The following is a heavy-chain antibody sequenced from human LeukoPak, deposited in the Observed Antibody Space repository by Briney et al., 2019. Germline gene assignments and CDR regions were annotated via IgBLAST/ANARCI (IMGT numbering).Heavy chain of an antibody. D-gene: IGHD5-12*01. V-gene: IGHV3-74*01. CDR2: VNSDGSGT. CDR3: ARESKYSGYPFDY. Sequence: PGGSLRLSCAASGFTFSNYWMHWVRQAPGKGLVWVARVNSDGSGTTYADSVKGRSTISRDNAKNTLYLQMNSLRAEDTAVYYCARESKYSGYPFDYWGQGTLVTVSS. CDR1: GFTFSNYW. J-gene: IGHJ4*02.